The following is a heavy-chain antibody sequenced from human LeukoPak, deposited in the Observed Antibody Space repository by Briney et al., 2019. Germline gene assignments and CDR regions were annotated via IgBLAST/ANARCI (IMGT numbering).Heavy chain of an antibody. Sequence: PGGSLRLSCAASGFTFSSYSMNWVRRAPGKGLEWVSSISSSSSYIYYADSVKGRFTISRDNAKNSLYLQMNSLRAEDTAVYYCARDLRWYSSGWYVTFDYWGQGTLVTVSS. V-gene: IGHV3-21*01. D-gene: IGHD6-19*01. J-gene: IGHJ4*02. CDR2: ISSSSSYI. CDR3: ARDLRWYSSGWYVTFDY. CDR1: GFTFSSYS.